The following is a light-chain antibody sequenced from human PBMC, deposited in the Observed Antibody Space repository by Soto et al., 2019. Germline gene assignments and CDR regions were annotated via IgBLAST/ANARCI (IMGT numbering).Light chain of an antibody. Sequence: DIVMTQSPDSLAVSLGERATINCKSSQSVLYSSNNKNYLVWYQQKPGQPPKLLIYWASTRESGVPDRFSGSGSGTDFTLTISSLQAEYVAVSYCLQYYSTPRTFGGGTKGEIK. V-gene: IGKV4-1*01. CDR3: LQYYSTPRT. CDR2: WAS. CDR1: QSVLYSSNNKNY. J-gene: IGKJ4*01.